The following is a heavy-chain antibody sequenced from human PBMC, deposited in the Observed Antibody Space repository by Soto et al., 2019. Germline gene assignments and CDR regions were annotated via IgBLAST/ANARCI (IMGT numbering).Heavy chain of an antibody. J-gene: IGHJ6*02. CDR2: ISWNSGSI. CDR1: GFTFDDYA. Sequence: PGGSLRLSCAASGFTFDDYAMHWVRQAPGKGLEWVSGISWNSGSIGYADSVKGRFTISRDNAKNSLYLQMNSLRAEDTALYYCAKDGGYSYGGSYYYGMDVWGQGTTVTVSS. D-gene: IGHD5-18*01. V-gene: IGHV3-9*01. CDR3: AKDGGYSYGGSYYYGMDV.